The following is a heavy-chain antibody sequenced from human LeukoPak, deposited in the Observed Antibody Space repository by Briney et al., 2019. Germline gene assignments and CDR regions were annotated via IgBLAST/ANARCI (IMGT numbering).Heavy chain of an antibody. CDR3: ARDALLNWFDP. J-gene: IGHJ5*02. CDR2: ISYDGSNK. V-gene: IGHV3-30*03. D-gene: IGHD1-26*01. Sequence: GGSLRLSCAASGFTFSSHGMHWVRQAPGKGLEWVAGISYDGSNKYYADSVKGRFAISRDNSKNTLYMQMNSLRAEDTAVYYCARDALLNWFDPWGQGTLVTVSS. CDR1: GFTFSSHG.